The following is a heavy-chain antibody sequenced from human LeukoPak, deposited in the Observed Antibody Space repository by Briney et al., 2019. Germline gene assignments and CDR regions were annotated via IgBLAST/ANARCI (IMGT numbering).Heavy chain of an antibody. D-gene: IGHD6-19*01. CDR3: AKKLRYSSGGSDY. J-gene: IGHJ4*02. V-gene: IGHV3-23*01. CDR1: GFTFSSYA. CDR2: LSAGGDTT. Sequence: PGGSLRLSCAAFGFTFSSYAMSWVRQAPGKGLEWVSGLSAGGDTTYYADSVKGRFTISRDNSKSTLYLQMNSLRAEDTAVYYCAKKLRYSSGGSDYWGQGTLVTVSS.